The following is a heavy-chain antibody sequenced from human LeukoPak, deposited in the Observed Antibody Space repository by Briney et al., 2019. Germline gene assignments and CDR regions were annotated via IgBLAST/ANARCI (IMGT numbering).Heavy chain of an antibody. V-gene: IGHV4-31*03. CDR3: ARGDSSGYYAAFDI. CDR1: GGSISSGGYY. CDR2: IYYSGST. D-gene: IGHD3-22*01. J-gene: IGHJ3*02. Sequence: PSQTLSLTCTVSGGSISSGGYYWSWIRQHPGKGLEWIGYIYYSGSTYYNPSLKSRVTISVDTSKNQFSLKLSSVTAADTAVYYCARGDSSGYYAAFDIWGQGTMVTVYS.